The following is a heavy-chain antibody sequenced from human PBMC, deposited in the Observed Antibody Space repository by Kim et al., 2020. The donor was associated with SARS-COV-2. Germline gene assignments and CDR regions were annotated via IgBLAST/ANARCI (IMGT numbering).Heavy chain of an antibody. J-gene: IGHJ5*02. CDR2: ISGGGDTL. CDR3: ARDQAYSASFGP. D-gene: IGHD6-13*01. V-gene: IGHV3-11*01. CDR1: GFTFGDYY. Sequence: GGSLRLSCTASGFTFGDYYMSWIRQAPGKGLEWVAYISGGGDTLFYAASVKGRFTISRDNAKNSLFLQMNSLRAEDTAVYYCARDQAYSASFGPWGQGT.